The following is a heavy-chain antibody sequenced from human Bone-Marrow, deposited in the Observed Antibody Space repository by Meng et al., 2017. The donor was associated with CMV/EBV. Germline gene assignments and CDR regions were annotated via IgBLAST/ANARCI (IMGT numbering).Heavy chain of an antibody. CDR3: ARDQIAVAGTIDY. Sequence: GASLKISCAASGFTFSSYAMHWVRQAEGKGLEWVAVISYDGSNKYYADSVKGRFTISRDNSKNTLYLQMNSLRAEGTAVYYGARDQIAVAGTIDYWGQGTLVTVSS. D-gene: IGHD6-19*01. V-gene: IGHV3-30*04. CDR2: ISYDGSNK. J-gene: IGHJ4*02. CDR1: GFTFSSYA.